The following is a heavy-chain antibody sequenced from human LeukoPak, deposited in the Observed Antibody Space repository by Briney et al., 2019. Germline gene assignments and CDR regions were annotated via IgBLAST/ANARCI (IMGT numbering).Heavy chain of an antibody. J-gene: IGHJ5*02. CDR1: GGSISHYY. CDR3: ARGYYDSSGYLISYNWFDP. V-gene: IGHV4-59*01. CDR2: IYYSGST. Sequence: SETLSLTCTVSGGSISHYYWSWIRQPPGKGLEWIGYIYYSGSTSYNPSLKSRVTISVDTSKNQFSLKLSSVTAADTAVYYCARGYYDSSGYLISYNWFDPWGQGTLVTVSS. D-gene: IGHD3-22*01.